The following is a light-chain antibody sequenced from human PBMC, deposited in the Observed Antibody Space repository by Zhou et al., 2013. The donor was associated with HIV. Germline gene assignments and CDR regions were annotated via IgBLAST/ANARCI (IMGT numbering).Light chain of an antibody. CDR3: QQSNSFPLT. V-gene: IGKV1D-12*01. J-gene: IGKJ4*01. CDR2: GAS. CDR1: QDVNYW. Sequence: DIQMTQSPSSVSASVGDRVTITCRASQDVNYWLAWYQQKPGKAPKLLIYGASSLQSGVPSRFSGSGSGTYFSLTISSLQPEDFATYYCQQSNSFPLTFGGGTKVEIK.